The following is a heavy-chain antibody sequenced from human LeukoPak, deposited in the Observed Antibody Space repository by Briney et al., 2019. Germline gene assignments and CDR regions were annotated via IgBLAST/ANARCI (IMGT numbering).Heavy chain of an antibody. Sequence: GASVRVSCRASGYTFTSCGISWVREARGRGREGMGWISAYNGNTNYAQKLQGRVNMTTETSTSTAYMALRSLGSDDTAVYYCARPLPAANYYYYYGMDVWGQRTTVTVSS. CDR2: ISAYNGNT. D-gene: IGHD2-2*01. CDR3: ARPLPAANYYYYYGMDV. CDR1: GYTFTSCG. V-gene: IGHV1-18*01. J-gene: IGHJ6*02.